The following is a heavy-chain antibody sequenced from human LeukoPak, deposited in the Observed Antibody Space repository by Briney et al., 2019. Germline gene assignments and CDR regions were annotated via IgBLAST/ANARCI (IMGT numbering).Heavy chain of an antibody. CDR1: GASISRSTYH. V-gene: IGHV4-39*01. CDR3: VGELANKDLQENYLYYYMDV. J-gene: IGHJ6*03. Sequence: SETLSLTCSVSGASISRSTYHWGWIRQPPGKGLEWIGSLYDGGTTYYNSSLKSRVTISPDTSTNQVSLKLRSVTPADTAVYFCVGELANKDLQENYLYYYMDVWGKGTTVIVSS. D-gene: IGHD3-10*01. CDR2: LYDGGTT.